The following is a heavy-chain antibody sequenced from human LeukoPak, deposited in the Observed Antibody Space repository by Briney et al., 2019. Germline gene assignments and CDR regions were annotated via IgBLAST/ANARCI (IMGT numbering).Heavy chain of an antibody. CDR3: GPYCSGGSCYLFDY. D-gene: IGHD2-15*01. Sequence: GGSLRLSCAASGFTFSSYAMGWVRQAPGKGLEWVSASGSDDNTYYADSVKGRFTISRDNSKNTLYLQMNSLRAEDTAVYYCGPYCSGGSCYLFDYWGQGTLVTVSS. J-gene: IGHJ4*02. V-gene: IGHV3-23*01. CDR2: SGSDDNT. CDR1: GFTFSSYA.